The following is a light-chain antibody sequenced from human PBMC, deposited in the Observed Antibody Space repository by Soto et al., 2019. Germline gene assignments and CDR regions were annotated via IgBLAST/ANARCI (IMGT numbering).Light chain of an antibody. CDR2: EVS. V-gene: IGLV2-14*01. Sequence: QSALTQPASVSGSPGQSITISCTGTSSDFSSYNYVSWYQQHPGSTPKLMIYEVSYRPSGVSNRFSGSKSGNTASLTISGLQTEDEAHYYCSSYTSSSTWVFGGGTQLTVL. J-gene: IGLJ3*02. CDR3: SSYTSSSTWV. CDR1: SSDFSSYNY.